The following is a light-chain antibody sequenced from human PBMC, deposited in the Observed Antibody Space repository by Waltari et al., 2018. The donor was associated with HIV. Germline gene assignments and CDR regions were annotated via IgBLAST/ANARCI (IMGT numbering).Light chain of an antibody. J-gene: IGLJ2*01. CDR1: SRDVGSYNL. CDR2: EFS. CDR3: CSYAGSSTFVV. Sequence: SALTQPASGSGSPGQSITISCTGTSRDVGSYNLVSWYQTHPGKAPKLMIYEFSQRPSGVSNRFSGSKSGNTASRTISGLQAEDEADCYCCSYAGSSTFVVFGGGTKLTVL. V-gene: IGLV2-23*02.